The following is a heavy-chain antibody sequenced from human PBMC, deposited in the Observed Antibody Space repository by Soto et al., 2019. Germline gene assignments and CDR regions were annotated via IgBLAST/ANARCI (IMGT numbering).Heavy chain of an antibody. CDR1: GGPITSGDYY. J-gene: IGHJ2*01. D-gene: IGHD3-16*01. Sequence: QVQLQESGPGLVKPSQTLSLTCSVSGGPITSGDYYWSWVRQPPGKGLEWIGHIYYTGSTYYNPSLKSRITISVDTSKNHFSLKLSSVTAADTAVYFCAKGDMMTERYFDLWGRGTLVSVSS. V-gene: IGHV4-30-4*01. CDR2: IYYTGST. CDR3: AKGDMMTERYFDL.